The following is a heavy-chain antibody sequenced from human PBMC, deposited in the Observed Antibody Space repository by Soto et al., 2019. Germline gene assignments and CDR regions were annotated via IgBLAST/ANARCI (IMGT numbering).Heavy chain of an antibody. Sequence: GGSLRLSCAASGFSVSSNYMTWVRQAPGKGLEWVSLVYNGGATHYAASVKGRFTISTHSSQSTLFLQMNSLRTEDTATYYCVRGRYGSEIHWGQGTKVT. V-gene: IGHV3-53*04. CDR2: VYNGGAT. J-gene: IGHJ4*02. D-gene: IGHD3-10*01. CDR1: GFSVSSNY. CDR3: VRGRYGSEIH.